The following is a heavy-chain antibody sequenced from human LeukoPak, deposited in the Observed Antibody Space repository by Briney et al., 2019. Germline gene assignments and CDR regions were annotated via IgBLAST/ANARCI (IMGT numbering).Heavy chain of an antibody. V-gene: IGHV4-31*03. CDR2: IYYSGST. D-gene: IGHD3-10*01. CDR1: GGSISSGGYS. CDR3: ARVEGSGSYPIFDY. J-gene: IGHJ4*02. Sequence: SETLSLTCTVSGGSISSGGYSWSWIRQHPGKGLEWIGYIYYSGSTYYNPSLKSRVTISVDTSKNQFSLKLSSVTAADTAVYYCARVEGSGSYPIFDYWGQGTLVTVSS.